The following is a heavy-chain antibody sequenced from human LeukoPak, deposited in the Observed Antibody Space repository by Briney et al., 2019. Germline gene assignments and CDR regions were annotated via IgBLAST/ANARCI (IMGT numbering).Heavy chain of an antibody. V-gene: IGHV4-34*01. CDR3: ARKVGATDY. Sequence: PSETLSLTCAVYGGSFSGYYWSWIRQPPGKGLEWIGSIYYSGSTYYNPSLKSRVTISVDTSKNQFSLKLSSVTAADTAVYYCARKVGATDYWGQGTLVTVSS. D-gene: IGHD1-26*01. CDR1: GGSFSGYY. CDR2: IYYSGST. J-gene: IGHJ4*02.